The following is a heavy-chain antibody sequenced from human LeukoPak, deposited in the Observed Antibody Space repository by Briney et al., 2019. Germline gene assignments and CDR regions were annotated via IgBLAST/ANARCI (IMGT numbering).Heavy chain of an antibody. Sequence: GGSLRLSCAASGFTFSNYGMHWVRQAPGKGLEWVAVIWSDGSNKHYADSVKGRFTISRDNSQNTLYLQMNSLRAEDTAVYYCARAIYSGGWYGGDYWGQGTLVTVSS. CDR3: ARAIYSGGWYGGDY. V-gene: IGHV3-33*01. CDR2: IWSDGSNK. CDR1: GFTFSNYG. J-gene: IGHJ4*02. D-gene: IGHD6-19*01.